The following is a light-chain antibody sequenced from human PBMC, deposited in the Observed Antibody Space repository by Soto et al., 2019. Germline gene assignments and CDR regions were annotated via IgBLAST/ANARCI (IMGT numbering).Light chain of an antibody. J-gene: IGKJ1*01. Sequence: EIVLTQSPGTLSLSPGERATLSCRASQSVSSSYLAWYQQKPGQAPRLLIYGASSRATGIPDRFSGSGSGNDFTLTISRLEPPEFAVYYCRQYGSSPWTFGQGTKVEIK. CDR1: QSVSSSY. CDR3: RQYGSSPWT. CDR2: GAS. V-gene: IGKV3-20*01.